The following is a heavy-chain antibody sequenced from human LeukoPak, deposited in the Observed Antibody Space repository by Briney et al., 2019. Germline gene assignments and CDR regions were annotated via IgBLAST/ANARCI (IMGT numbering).Heavy chain of an antibody. Sequence: PGGSLRLSCAASGFTFSNAWMSWVRQAPGKGLEWVGRIKSKIDGGTTDYAAPVKGRFTISRDDPKNTLYLQMNSLKTEDTAVYYCTTDLTGDVWFRTFDYWGQGTLVTVSS. CDR1: GFTFSNAW. CDR2: IKSKIDGGTT. D-gene: IGHD2-8*02. CDR3: TTDLTGDVWFRTFDY. V-gene: IGHV3-15*01. J-gene: IGHJ4*02.